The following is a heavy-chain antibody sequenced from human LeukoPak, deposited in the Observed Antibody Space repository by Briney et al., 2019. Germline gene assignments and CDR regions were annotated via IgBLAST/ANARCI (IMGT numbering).Heavy chain of an antibody. CDR3: ATNGGGDSGYGNFDY. Sequence: GGSLRLSCAASGFSFDDYTMTWVRQVPGKGLEWVSNINWNGGSTDYGDSVKGRFIISRDNAKNSLYLQMNSLRAEDTALYYCATNGGGDSGYGNFDYWGQGTLVTVSS. CDR2: INWNGGST. V-gene: IGHV3-20*04. J-gene: IGHJ4*02. CDR1: GFSFDDYT. D-gene: IGHD5-12*01.